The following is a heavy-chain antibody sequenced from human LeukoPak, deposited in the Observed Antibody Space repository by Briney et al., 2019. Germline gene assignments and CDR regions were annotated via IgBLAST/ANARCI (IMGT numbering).Heavy chain of an antibody. D-gene: IGHD1-14*01. V-gene: IGHV1-18*01. CDR1: GYTFTSYG. CDR3: ARDFWEPDNAFDI. CDR2: ISAYNGNT. J-gene: IGHJ3*02. Sequence: VASVKVSCKASGYTFTSYGISWMRQAPGQGLEWMGWISAYNGNTNYAQKLQGRVTMTTDTSTSTAYMELRSLRSDDTAVYYCARDFWEPDNAFDIWGQGTMVTVSS.